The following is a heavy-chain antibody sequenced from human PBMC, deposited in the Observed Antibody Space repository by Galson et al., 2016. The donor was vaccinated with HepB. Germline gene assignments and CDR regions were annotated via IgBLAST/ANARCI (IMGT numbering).Heavy chain of an antibody. V-gene: IGHV3-11*06. CDR2: ISSAGSHT. J-gene: IGHJ4*02. CDR1: GFNFSDYY. CDR3: AREGMIWFGESSPAPFYVDS. D-gene: IGHD3-10*01. Sequence: SLRLSCATSGFNFSDYYMTWIRQAPGKGLEWVSYISSAGSHTKYADSVKGRFTISRDNAKSTLSLHINSLRAEDTAVYFCAREGMIWFGESSPAPFYVDSWGQGTPVTGSS.